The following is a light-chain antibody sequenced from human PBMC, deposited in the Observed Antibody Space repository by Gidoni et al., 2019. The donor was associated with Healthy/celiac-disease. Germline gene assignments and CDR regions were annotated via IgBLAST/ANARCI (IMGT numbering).Light chain of an antibody. J-gene: IGKJ4*01. V-gene: IGKV1-9*01. Sequence: DIQLTHSPSFLSASVGDRVTITCRASQGISSYLARYKQKPGKAPKLLIYAASTLQSGVPSRFSGRGSGTAVTLTISSLQPEDFETYYCQQLNSYPRLTFGGGTKVEIK. CDR2: AAS. CDR3: QQLNSYPRLT. CDR1: QGISSY.